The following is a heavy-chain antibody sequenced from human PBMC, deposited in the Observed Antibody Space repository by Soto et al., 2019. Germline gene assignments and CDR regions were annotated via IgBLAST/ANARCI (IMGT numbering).Heavy chain of an antibody. CDR1: GGFI. J-gene: IGHJ6*02. Sequence: SETLSLTCTVSGGFIWGWIRQSPDKGLEWIGYIYNSGHTNYNPSLKSRVTISVDTSKNQFSLKLSSVTAADTAVYYCARGIATTEMDVWGQGTTVTVSS. CDR2: IYNSGHT. CDR3: ARGIATTEMDV. D-gene: IGHD6-13*01. V-gene: IGHV4-59*01.